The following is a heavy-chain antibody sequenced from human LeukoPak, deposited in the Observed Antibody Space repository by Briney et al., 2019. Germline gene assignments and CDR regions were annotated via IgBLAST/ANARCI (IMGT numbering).Heavy chain of an antibody. CDR1: GFTFSTYW. J-gene: IGHJ4*02. CDR2: INTDGSTI. V-gene: IGHV3-74*01. CDR3: ARAGYYRIDY. D-gene: IGHD3-22*01. Sequence: GGSLRLSCAASGFTFSTYWMHWVRQAPGKGLMWVSRINTDGSTINYADSVKGRFTISRDNAKNTLYLQMNSLRAEDTAVYYCARAGYYRIDYWGQGSLVTVSS.